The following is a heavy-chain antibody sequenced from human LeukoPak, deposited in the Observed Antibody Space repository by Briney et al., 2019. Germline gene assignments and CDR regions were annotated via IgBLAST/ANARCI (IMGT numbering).Heavy chain of an antibody. CDR1: GYSISSNW. CDR2: IYYSGST. J-gene: IGHJ4*02. Sequence: SDTLSLTCAVSGYSISSNWWGWIRQPPGKGLEWIGHIYYSGSTYYNPSLKSRVTMSVDTSKNQFSLKLSSVTAVDTAVYYCARNKGSSWIDYWGQGTLVTVSS. CDR3: ARNKGSSWIDY. D-gene: IGHD6-13*01. V-gene: IGHV4-28*01.